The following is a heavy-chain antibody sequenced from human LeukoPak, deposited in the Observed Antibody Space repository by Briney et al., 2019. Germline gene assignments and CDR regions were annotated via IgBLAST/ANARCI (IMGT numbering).Heavy chain of an antibody. CDR3: AREHTASYYYYGMDV. Sequence: GGSLRLSCAASGFTFSSYEMNWVRQAPGKGLEWVSYISSSGSTIYYADSVKGRFTISRDNAKNSLYPQMNSLRAEDTAVYYCAREHTASYYYYGMDVWGQGTTVTVSS. J-gene: IGHJ6*02. CDR2: ISSSGSTI. V-gene: IGHV3-48*03. D-gene: IGHD5-18*01. CDR1: GFTFSSYE.